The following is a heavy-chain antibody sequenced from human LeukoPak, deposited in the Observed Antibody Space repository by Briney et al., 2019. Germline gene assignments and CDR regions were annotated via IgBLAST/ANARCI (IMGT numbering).Heavy chain of an antibody. D-gene: IGHD2-2*03. CDR2: ISYDGSNK. CDR1: GFTFSSYG. J-gene: IGHJ4*02. V-gene: IGHV3-30*18. CDR3: AKDSHWILFDD. Sequence: AGGSLRLSCAASGFTFSSYGMHWVRQAPGKGLEWVAVISYDGSNKYYADSVKGRFTISRDNSKNTLYLQMNSLREEDTAVYYCAKDSHWILFDDWGQGTLVTVSS.